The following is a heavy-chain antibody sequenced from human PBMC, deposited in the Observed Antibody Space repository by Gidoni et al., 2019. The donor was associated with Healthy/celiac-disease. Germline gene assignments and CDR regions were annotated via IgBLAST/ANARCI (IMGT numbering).Heavy chain of an antibody. V-gene: IGHV3-33*01. CDR1: GFTFRSYG. CDR2: IGYDGSNK. CDR3: AREISCSSTSCYGGDYYYGMDV. Sequence: QVQLVESGGGVVQPGRSLRLSCAASGFTFRSYGMHWVRQAPGKGLGWVAVIGYDGSNKYYADSVKGRFTIPRDNSKNTLYLQMNSLRAEDTAVYYCAREISCSSTSCYGGDYYYGMDVWGQGTTVTVSS. J-gene: IGHJ6*02. D-gene: IGHD2-2*01.